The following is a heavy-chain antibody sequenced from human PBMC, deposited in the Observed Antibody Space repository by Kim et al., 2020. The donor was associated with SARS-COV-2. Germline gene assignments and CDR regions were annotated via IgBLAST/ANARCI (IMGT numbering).Heavy chain of an antibody. V-gene: IGHV3-9*01. J-gene: IGHJ3*02. CDR3: AKDIEKAVTRRAFDI. CDR1: GFTFDDYA. Sequence: GGSLRLSCAASGFTFDDYAMHWVRQAPGKGLEWVSGISWNSGSIGYADSVKGRFTISRDNAKNSLYLQMNSLRAEDTALYYCAKDIEKAVTRRAFDIWGQGTMVTVSS. D-gene: IGHD4-17*01. CDR2: ISWNSGSI.